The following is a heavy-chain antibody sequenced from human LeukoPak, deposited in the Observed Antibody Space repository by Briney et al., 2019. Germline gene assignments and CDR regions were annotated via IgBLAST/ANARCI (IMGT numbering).Heavy chain of an antibody. J-gene: IGHJ4*02. CDR2: ISSSGSTI. CDR1: GFTFSSYE. Sequence: GGSLRLSCAASGFTFSSYEMNWVRQAPGKGLEWVSYISSSGSTIYYADSVKGRFTISRDNAKNSLYLQMNSLRAEDTAVYYCARNHHDYGGEFDYWGQGTLVTVSS. D-gene: IGHD4-23*01. CDR3: ARNHHDYGGEFDY. V-gene: IGHV3-48*03.